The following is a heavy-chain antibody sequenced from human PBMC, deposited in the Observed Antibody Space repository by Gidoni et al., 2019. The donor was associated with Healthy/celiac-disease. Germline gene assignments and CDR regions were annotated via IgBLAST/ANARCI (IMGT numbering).Heavy chain of an antibody. CDR1: GSTLTELS. CDR2: FDPEDGET. J-gene: IGHJ3*02. CDR3: ATRGTVTYAFDI. D-gene: IGHD4-17*01. V-gene: IGHV1-24*01. Sequence: VQLVQSGAAVKKPGASVKVSCQVSGSTLTELSMHWVRQAPGKGLEWMGGFDPEDGETIYAQKFQGRVTMTEDTSTDTAYMELSSLRSEDTAVYYCATRGTVTYAFDIWGQGTMVTVSS.